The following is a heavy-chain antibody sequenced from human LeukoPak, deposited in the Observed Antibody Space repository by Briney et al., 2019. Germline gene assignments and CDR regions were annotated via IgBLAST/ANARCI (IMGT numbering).Heavy chain of an antibody. V-gene: IGHV1-46*01. CDR3: ARSEYFDWLLPNYYYYGMDV. D-gene: IGHD3-9*01. CDR1: GYTFTSYY. CDR2: INPSGGST. Sequence: GASVKVSCKASGYTFTSYYMHWVRQAPGQGLEWMGIINPSGGSTSYAQTFQGRVTMTRDTSTSTVYMELSSLRSEDTAVYYCARSEYFDWLLPNYYYYGMDVWGQGTTVTVSS. J-gene: IGHJ6*02.